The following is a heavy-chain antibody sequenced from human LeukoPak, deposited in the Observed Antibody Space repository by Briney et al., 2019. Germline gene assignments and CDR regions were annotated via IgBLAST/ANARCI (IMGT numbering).Heavy chain of an antibody. J-gene: IGHJ3*02. CDR2: INTDGSSA. V-gene: IGHV3-74*01. D-gene: IGHD2-21*01. Sequence: GGSLRLSCAASGFTFTTYWMHWVRQAPGKGLVWGSRINTDGSSASYADSVKGRFTISRDTAKNTLYLQMNSLRAEDTAVYYCARGDYAFDIWGQGTMVTVSS. CDR3: ARGDYAFDI. CDR1: GFTFTTYW.